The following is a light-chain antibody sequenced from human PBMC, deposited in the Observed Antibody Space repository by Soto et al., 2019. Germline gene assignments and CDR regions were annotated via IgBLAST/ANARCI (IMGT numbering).Light chain of an antibody. J-gene: IGKJ4*01. CDR2: GAS. Sequence: EIVLTQSPATLSLSPGERATLSCRTSQSVSTNLAWYQQKPGQAPRLLIYGASTRATGTPARFSGSGSGTDFTLTISSLEPEDFAVYYCQQRSNWPALTFGGGTKVDIK. CDR1: QSVSTN. CDR3: QQRSNWPALT. V-gene: IGKV3-11*01.